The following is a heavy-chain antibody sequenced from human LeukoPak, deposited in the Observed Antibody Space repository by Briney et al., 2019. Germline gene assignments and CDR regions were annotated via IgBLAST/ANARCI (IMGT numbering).Heavy chain of an antibody. J-gene: IGHJ3*02. CDR1: GGSISSYY. CDR3: AREQGAYYYGSGSYYKGAFDI. V-gene: IGHV4-59*01. D-gene: IGHD3-10*01. CDR2: TYYSGST. Sequence: PSETLSLTCTVSGGSISSYYWSWIRQPPGKGLEWIGYTYYSGSTNYNPSLKSRVTISVDTSKNQFSLKLSSVTAADTAVYYCAREQGAYYYGSGSYYKGAFDIWGQGTMVTVSS.